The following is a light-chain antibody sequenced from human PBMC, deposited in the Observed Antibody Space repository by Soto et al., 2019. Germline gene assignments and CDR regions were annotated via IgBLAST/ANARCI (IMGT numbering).Light chain of an antibody. Sequence: QSALTQPASVSGSPGQSITISCTGTSSDIDAYNYVSWYQQHPGKAPNLMIYDVSNRPSGISNRFSGSKSGNTASLTISGLQAEDEADYYCGSYTTSPNYVFGTGTK. CDR3: GSYTTSPNYV. J-gene: IGLJ1*01. CDR1: SSDIDAYNY. V-gene: IGLV2-14*01. CDR2: DVS.